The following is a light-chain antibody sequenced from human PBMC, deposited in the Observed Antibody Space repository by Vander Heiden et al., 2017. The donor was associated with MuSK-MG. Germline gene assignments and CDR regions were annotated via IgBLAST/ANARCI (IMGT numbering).Light chain of an antibody. Sequence: EMVMTQSPATLSVSPGERATLSCRASQSVNSNLAWYQQKPGQAPRLLIYGASTRASGIPARFSGSGSGTEFTLTISSLQSEDFAVYYCQQYNNWWTFGQGTKVEIK. CDR3: QQYNNWWT. V-gene: IGKV3-15*01. CDR2: GAS. CDR1: QSVNSN. J-gene: IGKJ1*01.